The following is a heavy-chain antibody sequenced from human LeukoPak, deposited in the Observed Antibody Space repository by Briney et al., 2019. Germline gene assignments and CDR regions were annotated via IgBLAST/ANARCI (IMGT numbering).Heavy chain of an antibody. CDR1: GFTVSSNY. D-gene: IGHD1-26*01. J-gene: IGHJ5*02. CDR2: IYSGGST. Sequence: GSLRLSCAASGFTVSSNYMSWVRQAPGKGLEWVSVIYSGGSTYYADSVKGRFTISRDSSKNTLYLQMNSLRAEDTALYYCTRDSGTYNWFDPWGQGTLVTVSS. V-gene: IGHV3-53*01. CDR3: TRDSGTYNWFDP.